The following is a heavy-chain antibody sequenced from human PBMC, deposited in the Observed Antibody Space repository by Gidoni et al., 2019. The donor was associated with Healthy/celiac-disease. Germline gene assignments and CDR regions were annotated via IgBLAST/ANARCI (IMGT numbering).Heavy chain of an antibody. CDR3: AKAALDGSGVDY. CDR2: ISYDGSNK. Sequence: QVQLVESGGGVVQPGRSLRLSWAASGFTFSSYVMHWVSQAPGKGLEWVAVISYDGSNKYYADSVKGRFTISRDNSKNTLYLQMNSLRAEDTAVYYCAKAALDGSGVDYWGQGTLVTVSS. CDR1: GFTFSSYV. D-gene: IGHD3-10*01. V-gene: IGHV3-30*18. J-gene: IGHJ4*02.